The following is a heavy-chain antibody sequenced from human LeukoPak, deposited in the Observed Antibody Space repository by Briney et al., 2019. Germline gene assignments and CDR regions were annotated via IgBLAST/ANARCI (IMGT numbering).Heavy chain of an antibody. V-gene: IGHV3-21*01. D-gene: IGHD6-13*01. J-gene: IGHJ6*04. CDR1: GFTCSIYS. CDR3: ARIAAAGTEDYGMDV. Sequence: GGSLRLSCAASGFTCSIYSMTWVRQAPGKGLEWVSSISSSSSYIYYAGSLKGRSTISRDNAENSLYLQMNSLRAEDTAVYYCARIAAAGTEDYGMDVWGTGTTVTVSS. CDR2: ISSSSSYI.